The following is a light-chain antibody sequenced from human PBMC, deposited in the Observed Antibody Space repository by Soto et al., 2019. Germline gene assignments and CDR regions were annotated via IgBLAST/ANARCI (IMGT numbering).Light chain of an antibody. V-gene: IGLV1-40*01. CDR3: QSYDSSLTVV. CDR2: GNI. CDR1: SSNIGAGYD. J-gene: IGLJ2*01. Sequence: QSVLTQPPSVSGAPGQRVTISCTGSSSNIGAGYDVHWYQKVPGTAPKLLIYGNINRPSGVPDRFSGSKSGTSASLAITGLQADDEADYYCQSYDSSLTVVFGGGTQLTVL.